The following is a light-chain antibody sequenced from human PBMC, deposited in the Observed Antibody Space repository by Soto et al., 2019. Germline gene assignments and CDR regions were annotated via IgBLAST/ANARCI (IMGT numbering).Light chain of an antibody. CDR2: GAS. J-gene: IGKJ1*01. CDR1: QSVTSTF. CDR3: QQYGSSRT. Sequence: EVVLTQSPGTLSLSPGERATLSCRASQSVTSTFLAWYQQKPGQAPRLLIYGASRRATDIPDRFSGSGSGTDFTHTISRLEPEDFAVYYCQQYGSSRTFGQGTKVEIK. V-gene: IGKV3-20*01.